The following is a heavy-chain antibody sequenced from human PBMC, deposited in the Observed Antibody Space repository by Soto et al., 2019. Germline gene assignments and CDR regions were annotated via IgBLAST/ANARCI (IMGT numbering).Heavy chain of an antibody. CDR2: ISASGGSP. J-gene: IGHJ4*02. Sequence: VQLLQSGGGLVQPGGSLRLSCAASGFTFSDFAVSWVRQVPGKGLEWVSGISASGGSPYYADSVKGRFTISRDNAKNMLFLQITNLRGEDTAVYYCAKGGQLWTDFDCWGQGTLVTVSS. V-gene: IGHV3-23*01. CDR3: AKGGQLWTDFDC. CDR1: GFTFSDFA. D-gene: IGHD3-16*01.